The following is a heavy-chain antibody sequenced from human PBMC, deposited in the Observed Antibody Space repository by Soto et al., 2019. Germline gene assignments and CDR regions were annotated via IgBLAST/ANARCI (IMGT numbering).Heavy chain of an antibody. Sequence: AASVKVSSKASGVTFSSYAISWVRQAPGQGLEWIGGIIPIVGIANYAQKFQGRVTITADKSTSPAYMELSSLRSQDTAVYYCARDLGPLGSWGQGTLVTVSS. D-gene: IGHD6-6*01. V-gene: IGHV1-69*10. CDR2: IIPIVGIA. J-gene: IGHJ5*02. CDR1: GVTFSSYA. CDR3: ARDLGPLGS.